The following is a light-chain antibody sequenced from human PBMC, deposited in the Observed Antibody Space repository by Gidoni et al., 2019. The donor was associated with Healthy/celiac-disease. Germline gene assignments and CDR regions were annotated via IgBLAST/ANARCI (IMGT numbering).Light chain of an antibody. CDR2: GAS. CDR1: QSVSSSY. Sequence: EIVLTQSPGTLSLSPGERATLYCRASQSVSSSYLAWYQQKPGQAPRLLFYGASSRATGIPDRFSGSGSGTDFTLTISRLEPEDFAVYYCQQYGSSPLTFGGGTKVEIK. V-gene: IGKV3-20*01. J-gene: IGKJ4*01. CDR3: QQYGSSPLT.